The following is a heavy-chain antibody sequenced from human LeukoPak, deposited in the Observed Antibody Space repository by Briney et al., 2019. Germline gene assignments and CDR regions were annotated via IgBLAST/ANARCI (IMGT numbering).Heavy chain of an antibody. CDR2: INNDGSST. CDR1: GFTFSTYW. J-gene: IGHJ4*02. D-gene: IGHD6-19*01. CDR3: ARGQSSGWYPD. V-gene: IGHV3-74*01. Sequence: PGGSLRLSCAASGFTFSTYWMHWVRPAPGKGLVWVSRINNDGSSTGYADSVKGRFTISRDNVKNTVYLQMNSLTAEDTAVYYCARGQSSGWYPDWGQGTLVTVSS.